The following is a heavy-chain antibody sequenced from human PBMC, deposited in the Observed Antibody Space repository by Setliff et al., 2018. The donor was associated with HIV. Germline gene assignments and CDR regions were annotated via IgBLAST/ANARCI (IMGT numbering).Heavy chain of an antibody. J-gene: IGHJ4*01. CDR3: ARSGALATSTWSPFDY. Sequence: SETLSLTCAVYGGSFSGYFWSWIRQSPGKGLQWIGEINHSGSTTYNPSLKSRVTISVDTSKNQFPLKLSAVTAADTALYYCARSGALATSTWSPFDYWGHGNQVTVSS. CDR2: INHSGST. CDR1: GGSFSGYF. V-gene: IGHV4-34*01. D-gene: IGHD6-19*01.